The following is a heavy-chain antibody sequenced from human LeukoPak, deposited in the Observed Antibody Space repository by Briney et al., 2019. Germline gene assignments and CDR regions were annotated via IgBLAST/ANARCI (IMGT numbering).Heavy chain of an antibody. J-gene: IGHJ5*02. D-gene: IGHD2-21*01. V-gene: IGHV3-30*02. CDR2: IRFDESDK. CDR1: GFIFKNNG. Sequence: GGSLRLSCVASGFIFKNNGMHWVRQAPGKGLEWVAFIRFDESDKFYADSVKGRFTISRDISKNTMFLEMNGLRVDDTALYYCVKDNPVCESWGQGTLVSVSS. CDR3: VKDNPVCES.